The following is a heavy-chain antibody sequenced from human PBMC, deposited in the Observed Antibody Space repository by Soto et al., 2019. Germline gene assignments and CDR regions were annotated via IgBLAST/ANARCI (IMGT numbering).Heavy chain of an antibody. CDR2: IIPILGIA. Sequence: SVKVSCKASGGTFSSYTISWVRQAPGQGLEWMGRIIPILGIANYAQKFQGRVTITADKSTSTAYMELSSLRSEDTAVYYCARETSKVYYYYYMDVWGEGTTVTVSS. V-gene: IGHV1-69*04. CDR3: ARETSKVYYYYYMDV. CDR1: GGTFSSYT. J-gene: IGHJ6*03.